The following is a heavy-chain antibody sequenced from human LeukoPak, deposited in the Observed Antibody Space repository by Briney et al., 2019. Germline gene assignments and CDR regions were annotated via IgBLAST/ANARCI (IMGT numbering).Heavy chain of an antibody. D-gene: IGHD2-21*02. J-gene: IGHJ6*02. Sequence: GGSLRLSCAASGFTFSSYEMNWVRQAPGKGLEWVSYISSSGSTIYYADSVKGRFTISRDNAKNSLYLQMNSLRAEDTAVYYCARDLYCGGDCYQDYYYYYGMDVWGQGTTVTVSS. V-gene: IGHV3-48*03. CDR1: GFTFSSYE. CDR3: ARDLYCGGDCYQDYYYYYGMDV. CDR2: ISSSGSTI.